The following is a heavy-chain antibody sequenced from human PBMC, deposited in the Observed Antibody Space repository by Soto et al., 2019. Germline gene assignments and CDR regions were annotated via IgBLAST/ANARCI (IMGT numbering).Heavy chain of an antibody. J-gene: IGHJ4*02. CDR1: GGTFSIYT. V-gene: IGHV1-69*04. CDR3: ARDRYYDSSGTFDY. D-gene: IGHD3-22*01. Sequence: GASVKVSCTASGGTFSIYTISWVRQAPGQGLEWMGRIIPILGIANYAQKFQGRVTITADKSTSTAYMELSSLRSEDTAVYYCARDRYYDSSGTFDYWGQGTLVTVSS. CDR2: IIPILGIA.